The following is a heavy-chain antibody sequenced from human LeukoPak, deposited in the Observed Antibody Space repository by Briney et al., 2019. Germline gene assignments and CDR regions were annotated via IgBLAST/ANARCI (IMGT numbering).Heavy chain of an antibody. CDR3: ASPSGSYFLGAFDI. D-gene: IGHD1-26*01. CDR1: GFTFSSYW. CDR2: IKQDGSEK. V-gene: IGHV3-7*01. J-gene: IGHJ3*02. Sequence: GGSLTLSCAASGFTFSSYWMSWVRQAPGKGLEWVANIKQDGSEKYYVDSEKGLFTIYRDNAKNSLYLQMNSLRAEDTAVYYCASPSGSYFLGAFDIWGQGTMVTVSS.